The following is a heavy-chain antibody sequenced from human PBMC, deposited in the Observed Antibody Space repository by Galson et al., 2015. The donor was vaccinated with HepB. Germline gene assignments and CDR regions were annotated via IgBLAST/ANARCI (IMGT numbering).Heavy chain of an antibody. V-gene: IGHV1-69*10. J-gene: IGHJ3*02. Sequence: SVKVSCKASGGTFSSYAISWVRQAPGQGLEWMGGIIPILGIANYAQKFQGRVTITADKSTSTAYMELSSLRSEDTAVYYCARDRGGSPPWWNAFDIWGQGTMVTVSS. CDR3: ARDRGGSPPWWNAFDI. D-gene: IGHD3-16*01. CDR1: GGTFSSYA. CDR2: IIPILGIA.